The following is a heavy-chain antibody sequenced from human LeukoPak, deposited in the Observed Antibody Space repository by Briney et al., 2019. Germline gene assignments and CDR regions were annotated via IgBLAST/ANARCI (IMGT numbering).Heavy chain of an antibody. Sequence: GESLKISCKGSGYSFTSYWISWVRQMPGKGLEWMGRIDPSDSYTNYSPSFQGHVTISADKSISTAYLQWSSLKASDTAMYYCARQTLSYDILTGYSRPTYFDYWSQGTLVTVSS. CDR1: GYSFTSYW. CDR3: ARQTLSYDILTGYSRPTYFDY. V-gene: IGHV5-10-1*01. D-gene: IGHD3-9*01. J-gene: IGHJ4*02. CDR2: IDPSDSYT.